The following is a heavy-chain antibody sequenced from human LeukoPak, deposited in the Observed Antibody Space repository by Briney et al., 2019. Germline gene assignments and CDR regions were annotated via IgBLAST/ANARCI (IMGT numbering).Heavy chain of an antibody. CDR3: ARVPLGQPFDY. D-gene: IGHD3-16*01. CDR2: IYTSGST. CDR1: GGSVSSGAYF. J-gene: IGHJ4*02. V-gene: IGHV4-61*10. Sequence: SETLSLTCTVSGGSVSSGAYFWSWIRQPAGKQLEWIGRIYTSGSTNYNPSLKSRVTISLDTSKNQFSLNLSSVTAADTAVYYCARVPLGQPFDYWGQGTLVTVSS.